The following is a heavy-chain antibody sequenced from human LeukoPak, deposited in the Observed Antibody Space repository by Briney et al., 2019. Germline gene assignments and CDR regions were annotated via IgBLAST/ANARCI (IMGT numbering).Heavy chain of an antibody. CDR1: GFTFDDYA. CDR3: ATYSSLNRREFQY. D-gene: IGHD3-22*01. Sequence: GGSLRLSCAASGFTFDDYAMYWVRQAPGKGLEWVSSISWNSGNIDYADSVKGRFTISRDNAKNSLYLQMNSLRAEDTAVYYCATYSSLNRREFQYWGQGTLLTVSS. V-gene: IGHV3-9*01. CDR2: ISWNSGNI. J-gene: IGHJ1*01.